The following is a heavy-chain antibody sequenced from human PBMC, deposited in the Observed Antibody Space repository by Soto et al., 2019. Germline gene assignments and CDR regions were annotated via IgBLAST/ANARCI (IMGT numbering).Heavy chain of an antibody. CDR3: ARGRPAGVVAAALPRFDY. V-gene: IGHV4-34*01. J-gene: IGHJ4*02. CDR1: GGSFSGYY. CDR2: INHSGRT. D-gene: IGHD2-15*01. Sequence: SETLSLTCAVYGGSFSGYYWSWIRQPPGKGLEWIGEINHSGRTNYNPSLKSRVTISVDTSKNQFSLKLSSVTAADTAVYYWARGRPAGVVAAALPRFDYWGQGTLVTVSS.